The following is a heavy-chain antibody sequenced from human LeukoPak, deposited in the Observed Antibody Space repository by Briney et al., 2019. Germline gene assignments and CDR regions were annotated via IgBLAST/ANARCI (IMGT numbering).Heavy chain of an antibody. J-gene: IGHJ6*03. Sequence: GGSLRLSCAASGFTFSSYWMHWVRQAPGKGLVWVSRINSDGSSTSYADSVKGRFTISRDNAKNTLYLQMNSLRAEDTAVYYCARGNYDFWSGSDYYMDVWGKGTTVTVSS. D-gene: IGHD3-3*01. CDR3: ARGNYDFWSGSDYYMDV. CDR1: GFTFSSYW. CDR2: INSDGSST. V-gene: IGHV3-74*01.